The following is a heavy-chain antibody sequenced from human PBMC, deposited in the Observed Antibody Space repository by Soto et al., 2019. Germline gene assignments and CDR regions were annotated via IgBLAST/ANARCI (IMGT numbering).Heavy chain of an antibody. CDR2: IYYSGST. D-gene: IGHD4-17*01. J-gene: IGHJ4*02. Sequence: SETLSLTCTVSGGSVSSGSYYWSWIRQPPVKGLEWIGYIYYSGSTNYNPSLKSRVTISVDTSKNQFSLKLSSVTAADTAVYYCARQEDYGDYFNFDYWGQGTLVTVSS. V-gene: IGHV4-61*01. CDR1: GGSVSSGSYY. CDR3: ARQEDYGDYFNFDY.